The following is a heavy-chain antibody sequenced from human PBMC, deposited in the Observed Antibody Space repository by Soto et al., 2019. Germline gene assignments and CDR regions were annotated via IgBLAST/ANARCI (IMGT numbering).Heavy chain of an antibody. CDR1: GGSFSGYY. J-gene: IGHJ4*02. D-gene: IGHD6-13*01. CDR2: IYTSGST. CDR3: ARDRLGSSRN. V-gene: IGHV4-4*07. Sequence: QVRLQESGPGLVKPSETLSLTCTVSGGSFSGYYWSWIRQSAGNGLEWIGRIYTSGSTNYNPSLKSRVTMSVDTSKNQFSLKMSSVTAADTAVYYCARDRLGSSRNWGQGTLVSVSS.